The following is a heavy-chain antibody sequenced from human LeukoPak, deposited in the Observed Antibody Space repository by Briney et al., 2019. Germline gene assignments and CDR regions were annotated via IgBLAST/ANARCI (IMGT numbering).Heavy chain of an antibody. CDR1: GFTFSSYS. D-gene: IGHD6-13*01. V-gene: IGHV3-21*01. CDR3: ARIIAAAGPYYFDY. J-gene: IGHJ4*02. CDR2: ISSSSSYI. Sequence: PGGSMRPSCPASGFTFSSYSMNWVRQAPGKGLEWVSSISSSSSYIYYADSVKGRFTISRDNAKNSLYLQMNSLRAEDTAVYYCARIIAAAGPYYFDYWGQGTLVTVSS.